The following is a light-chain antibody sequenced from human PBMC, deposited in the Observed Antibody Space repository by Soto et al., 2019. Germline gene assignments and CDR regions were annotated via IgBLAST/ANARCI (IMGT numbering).Light chain of an antibody. Sequence: RSVSGSPGQSVTISCTGTSSDVGGYNYVSWYQQHPGKAPKLMIYDVSKRPSGVPDRFSGSKSGNTASLTISGLQAEDEADYYCCSYAGSYTPVVFGGGTKLTVL. J-gene: IGLJ2*01. CDR2: DVS. CDR1: SSDVGGYNY. CDR3: CSYAGSYTPVV. V-gene: IGLV2-11*01.